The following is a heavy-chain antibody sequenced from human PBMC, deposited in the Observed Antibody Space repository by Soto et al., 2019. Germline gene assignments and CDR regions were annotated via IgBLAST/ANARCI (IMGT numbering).Heavy chain of an antibody. CDR1: GFTFDSCV. J-gene: IGHJ6*02. CDR2: ISGSGRYT. CDR3: AKDPPSERMQPDYGMDV. D-gene: IGHD6-13*01. V-gene: IGHV3-23*01. Sequence: GGSLRLSCAASGFTFDSCVMSWVRQAPGKGLEWLSLISGSGRYTDYADSVKGRFTISRDNSKNTLYLQMNSPRVEDTAVYYCAKDPPSERMQPDYGMDVWGQGTTVTVSS.